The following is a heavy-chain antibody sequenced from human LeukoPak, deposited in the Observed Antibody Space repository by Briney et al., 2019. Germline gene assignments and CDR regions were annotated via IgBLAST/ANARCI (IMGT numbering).Heavy chain of an antibody. Sequence: ASVKVSCKASGYTFTSYYMHWVRQAPGQGLEWMGIINPSGGSTSYAQKFQGRVTMTRDTSTSTVYMELSSLRSEDTAVYYCAREAVVVQKTYYYYGMDVWGQGTTVTVS. J-gene: IGHJ6*02. CDR3: AREAVVVQKTYYYYGMDV. CDR1: GYTFTSYY. CDR2: INPSGGST. D-gene: IGHD3-22*01. V-gene: IGHV1-46*01.